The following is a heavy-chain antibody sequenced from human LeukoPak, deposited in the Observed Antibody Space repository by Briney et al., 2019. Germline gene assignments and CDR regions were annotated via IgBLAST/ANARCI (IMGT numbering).Heavy chain of an antibody. V-gene: IGHV3-7*03. CDR1: GFTFSSYW. CDR3: ARDPGSYGNYYYGMDV. J-gene: IGHJ6*02. Sequence: GGSLRLSCAASGFTFSSYWMSWVRQAPGKGLEWVANIKQDGSEKYYVDSVKGRFTISRDNAKNSLYLQMNSLRAEDTAVYYCARDPGSYGNYYYGMDVWGQGTTVTVSS. D-gene: IGHD3-10*01. CDR2: IKQDGSEK.